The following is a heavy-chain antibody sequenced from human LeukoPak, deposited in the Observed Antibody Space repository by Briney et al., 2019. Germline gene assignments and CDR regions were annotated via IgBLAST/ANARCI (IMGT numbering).Heavy chain of an antibody. CDR3: AKDGVPSRYFGRNYFDY. D-gene: IGHD2-8*01. Sequence: GASVKVSCKASGYTFTSYYMHWVRQAPGQGLEWMGIINPSGGSTSYAQKFQGRVTLTRDMSTSTDYLELSNLRSEDTAVYYCAKDGVPSRYFGRNYFDYWGQGTLVTVSS. V-gene: IGHV1-46*01. J-gene: IGHJ4*02. CDR1: GYTFTSYY. CDR2: INPSGGST.